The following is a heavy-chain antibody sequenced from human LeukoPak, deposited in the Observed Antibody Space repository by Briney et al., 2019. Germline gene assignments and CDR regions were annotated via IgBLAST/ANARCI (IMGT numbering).Heavy chain of an antibody. D-gene: IGHD5-18*01. V-gene: IGHV4-4*07. CDR2: IYTGGST. CDR3: AKGRRRIQLWLRIDY. CDR1: GGSISSYY. Sequence: SETLSLTCTVSGGSISSYYWSWIRQPAGKGLEWIGLIYTGGSTNYNPSLKSRVTISVDTSKNQFSLKLSSVTAADTAVYYCAKGRRRIQLWLRIDYWGQGTLVTVSS. J-gene: IGHJ4*02.